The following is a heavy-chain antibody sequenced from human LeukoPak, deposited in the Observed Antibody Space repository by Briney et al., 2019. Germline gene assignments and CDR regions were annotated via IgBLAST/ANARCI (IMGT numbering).Heavy chain of an antibody. Sequence: GGPLKFSGAAPGFPFISYWRTWFAQAPGKGLNGVANIKQDGSVKNYVDSVKGRFTISRDNAKNSLFLQMNSLRVEDTAVYYCARDPSGSPVFDPWGQGTLVTVSS. CDR3: ARDPSGSPVFDP. CDR1: GFPFISYW. V-gene: IGHV3-7*01. D-gene: IGHD3-10*01. J-gene: IGHJ5*02. CDR2: IKQDGSVK.